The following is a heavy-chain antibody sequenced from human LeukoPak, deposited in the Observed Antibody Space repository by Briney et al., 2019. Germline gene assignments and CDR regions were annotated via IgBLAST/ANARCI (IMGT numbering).Heavy chain of an antibody. CDR1: GYTFTSYD. V-gene: IGHV1-8*01. J-gene: IGHJ4*02. CDR2: MNPNSGNT. Sequence: GASVKVSCKASGYTFTSYDINWVRQATGQGLEWMGWMNPNSGNTGYAQKFQGRVTMTRNTSISTAYMELSSLRSEDTAVYYCARSISSSWFLDYWGQGTLVTVSS. D-gene: IGHD6-13*01. CDR3: ARSISSSWFLDY.